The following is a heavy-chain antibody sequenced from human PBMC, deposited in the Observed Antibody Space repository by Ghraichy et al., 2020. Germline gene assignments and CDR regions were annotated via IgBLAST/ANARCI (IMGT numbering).Heavy chain of an antibody. CDR2: ISSSSSYI. J-gene: IGHJ4*02. V-gene: IGHV3-21*01. Sequence: GGSLRLSCAASGFTFSSYSMNWVRQAPGKGLEWVSSISSSSSYIYYADSVKGRFTISRDNAKNSLYLQMNSLRAEDTAVYYCARATPPDIVVADFGYWGQGTLVTVSS. D-gene: IGHD2-2*01. CDR1: GFTFSSYS. CDR3: ARATPPDIVVADFGY.